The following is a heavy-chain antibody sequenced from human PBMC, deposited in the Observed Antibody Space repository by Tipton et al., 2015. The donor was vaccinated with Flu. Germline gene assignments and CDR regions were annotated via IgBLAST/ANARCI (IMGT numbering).Heavy chain of an antibody. CDR3: ARGGQSGHY. V-gene: IGHV3-30-3*01. CDR1: GFTFSAYA. Sequence: SLRLSCAASGFTFSAYAMNWLRQAPGKGLEWVALISYDASNRFYADSVKGRFSISRDNSKNTLYLQLDGLRPEDTAVYYCARGGQSGHYCGRGTLVTVSS. J-gene: IGHJ4*02. D-gene: IGHD3-10*01. CDR2: ISYDASNR.